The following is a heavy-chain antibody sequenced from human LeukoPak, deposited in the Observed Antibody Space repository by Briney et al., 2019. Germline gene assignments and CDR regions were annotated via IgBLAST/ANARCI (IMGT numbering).Heavy chain of an antibody. CDR2: ISYDGSNK. CDR3: ARDNTYYDILTGPDAFDI. J-gene: IGHJ3*02. CDR1: GFTFSSYA. D-gene: IGHD3-9*01. Sequence: GRSLRLSCAASGFTFSSYAMHWVRQAPGKGLEWVAVISYDGSNKYYADSVKGRFTISRDNSKNTLYLQMNSLRAEDTAVYYCARDNTYYDILTGPDAFDIWGQGTMVTVSS. V-gene: IGHV3-30-3*01.